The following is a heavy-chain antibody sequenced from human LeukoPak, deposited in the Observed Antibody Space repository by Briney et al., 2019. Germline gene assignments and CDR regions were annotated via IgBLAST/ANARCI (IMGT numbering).Heavy chain of an antibody. CDR3: ATIGMDA. V-gene: IGHV4-61*09. J-gene: IGHJ6*02. CDR1: GGSISSGSYY. CDR2: IHTSGST. Sequence: SETLSLTCTVSGGSISSGSYYWSWIRQPAGKGLEWIGHIHTSGSTNYNPSLKSRVTMSVDTSKNQFSLKLSSVTAADTAVYYCATIGMDAWGQGTTVTVSS.